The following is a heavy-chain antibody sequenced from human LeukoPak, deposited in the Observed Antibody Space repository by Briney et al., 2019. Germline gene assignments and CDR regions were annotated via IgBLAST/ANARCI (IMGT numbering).Heavy chain of an antibody. V-gene: IGHV4-59*01. Sequence: SETLSLTCTVSGGSISSYYWSWIRQPPGKGLGWIGFIYYSGTTNYNPSLKSRVIISVDTSKNQFSLKLSSVTAADTAVYYCARGGWLPFDYWGQGTLVTVSS. CDR1: GGSISSYY. D-gene: IGHD2-15*01. CDR3: ARGGWLPFDY. J-gene: IGHJ4*02. CDR2: IYYSGTT.